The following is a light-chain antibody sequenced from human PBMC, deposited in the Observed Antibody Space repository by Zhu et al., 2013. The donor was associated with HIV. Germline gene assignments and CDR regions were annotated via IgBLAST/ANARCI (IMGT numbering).Light chain of an antibody. CDR2: KVS. V-gene: IGKV2-30*01. Sequence: DVVMTQSPLSLPVTLGQPASISCRSSQSLVYSDGNTYLNWFQQTPGQSPRRLIYKVSKRDSGVPDRFSGSGSGADFTLKISRVSLRVLGLYCMQALQTPRTFGQGTQGGNQT. J-gene: IGKJ1*01. CDR3: MQALQTPRT. CDR1: QSLVYSDGNTY.